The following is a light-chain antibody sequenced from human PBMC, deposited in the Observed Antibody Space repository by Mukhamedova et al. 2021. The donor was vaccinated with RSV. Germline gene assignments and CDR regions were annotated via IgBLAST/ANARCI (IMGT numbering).Light chain of an antibody. J-gene: IGLJ2*01. Sequence: QKPGQSPILVIYQDTKRSSGIPERFSASNSGNTATLTISGTQSMDEADYFCQAWDSNTVVFGVGTKLTVL. CDR3: QAWDSNTVV. V-gene: IGLV3-1*01. CDR2: QDT.